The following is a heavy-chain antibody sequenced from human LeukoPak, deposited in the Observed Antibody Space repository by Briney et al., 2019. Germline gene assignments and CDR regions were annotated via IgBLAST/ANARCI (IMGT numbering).Heavy chain of an antibody. J-gene: IGHJ4*02. Sequence: PGGSLRLSCAASGFTFSSSSMNWVRQAPGKGLEWVAYISSSTNTIYYADSVKGRFTISRDISKNTLYLQMNSLRVEDTAVYYCAKDWGSSWYGGLPTTEYYFDYWGQGTLVTVSS. V-gene: IGHV3-48*01. CDR2: ISSSTNTI. CDR1: GFTFSSSS. CDR3: AKDWGSSWYGGLPTTEYYFDY. D-gene: IGHD6-13*01.